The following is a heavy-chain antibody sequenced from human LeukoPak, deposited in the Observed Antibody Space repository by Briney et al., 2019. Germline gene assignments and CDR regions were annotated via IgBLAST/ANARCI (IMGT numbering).Heavy chain of an antibody. CDR2: ISSSSSTI. D-gene: IGHD1-26*01. V-gene: IGHV3-48*04. CDR1: GFTFSSYS. Sequence: SGGSLRLSCAASGFTFSSYSMNWVRQAPGKGLEWVSYISSSSSTIYYADSVKGRFTISRDNAKNSLYLQMNSLRAEDTAVYYCARLTYSESYRAGNYWGQGTLVTVSS. CDR3: ARLTYSESYRAGNY. J-gene: IGHJ4*02.